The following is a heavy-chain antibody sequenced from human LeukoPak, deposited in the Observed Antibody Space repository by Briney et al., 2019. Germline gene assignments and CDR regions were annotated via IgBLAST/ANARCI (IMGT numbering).Heavy chain of an antibody. CDR3: AKGGKWDVTPFDY. Sequence: GGSLRLSCAASGFTFSVHPMNWVRQAPGKGLEWVSTISGGGGSTYYADSVKGRFTISRDNSKNTLYLQVNSLRAEDTAVYYCAKGGKWDVTPFDYWGQGTLVTVSS. J-gene: IGHJ4*02. CDR1: GFTFSVHP. CDR2: ISGGGGST. D-gene: IGHD1-26*01. V-gene: IGHV3-23*01.